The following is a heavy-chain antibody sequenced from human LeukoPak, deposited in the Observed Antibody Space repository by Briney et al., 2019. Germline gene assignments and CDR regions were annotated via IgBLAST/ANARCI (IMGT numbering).Heavy chain of an antibody. D-gene: IGHD3-22*01. CDR1: VGIFSRYA. J-gene: IGHJ4*02. CDR2: IIPILGIA. V-gene: IGHV1-69*04. CDR3: AREGSSGYYLYYFDY. Sequence: SVKVSCKPSVGIFSRYAISWVRQAPGQGLEWMGRIIPILGIANYAQKFQGRVTITADKSTSTAYMELSSLRSEDTAVYYCAREGSSGYYLYYFDYWGQGTLVTVSS.